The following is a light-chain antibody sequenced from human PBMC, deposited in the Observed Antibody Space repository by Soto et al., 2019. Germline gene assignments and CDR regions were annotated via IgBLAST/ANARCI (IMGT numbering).Light chain of an antibody. V-gene: IGKV1-39*01. CDR1: QSISSY. J-gene: IGKJ1*01. CDR3: QPSYSRVT. Sequence: DIQMTQSPSSLSASVGDGVTITCRASQSISSYVSWYQQKPGKAPKLLIYAASRLQSGVPSRFSGSRSGTDFTLTISRLQPEDFATYYCQPSYSRVTFGQGTKVEIK. CDR2: AAS.